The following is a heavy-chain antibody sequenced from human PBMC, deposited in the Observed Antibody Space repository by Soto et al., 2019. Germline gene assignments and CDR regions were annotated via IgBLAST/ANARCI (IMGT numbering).Heavy chain of an antibody. J-gene: IGHJ4*02. CDR2: IYYSGST. Sequence: PSETLSLTCTVSGGSISSSSYYWGWIRQPPGKGLEWIGSIYYSGSTYYNQSLKSRVTISVDTSKNQFSLKLSSVTAADTAVYYCARSSSWEYYFDYWGQGTQVTVSS. V-gene: IGHV4-39*01. D-gene: IGHD6-13*01. CDR1: GGSISSSSYY. CDR3: ARSSSWEYYFDY.